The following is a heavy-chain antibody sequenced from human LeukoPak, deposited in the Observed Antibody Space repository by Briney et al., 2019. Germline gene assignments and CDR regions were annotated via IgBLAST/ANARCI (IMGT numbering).Heavy chain of an antibody. V-gene: IGHV3-15*01. Sequence: GGSLRLSCAASGFTFSNAWMSWVRQAPGKGLEWIGRIRSKTDGGTADYAAPVKGRVTISRDDSKNTLFLQINSLKTDDTAVYYCTTYVAVSGTRHFDSWGQGALVIVSS. CDR2: IRSKTDGGTA. CDR3: TTYVAVSGTRHFDS. J-gene: IGHJ4*02. D-gene: IGHD6-19*01. CDR1: GFTFSNAW.